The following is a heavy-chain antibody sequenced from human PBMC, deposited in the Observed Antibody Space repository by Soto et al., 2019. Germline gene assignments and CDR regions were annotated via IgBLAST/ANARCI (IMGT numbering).Heavy chain of an antibody. V-gene: IGHV4-59*04. CDR1: GGSISSYY. D-gene: IGHD2-21*02. CDR3: ARHPSDFWFDP. J-gene: IGHJ5*02. CDR2: IYYSGST. Sequence: KSSETLSLTCTVSGGSISSYYWSWIRQPPGKGLEWIGYIYYSGSTYYNPSLKSRVTVSVDTSKNQFSLKLSSVTAADTAVYYCARHPSDFWFDPWGQGTLVTVSS.